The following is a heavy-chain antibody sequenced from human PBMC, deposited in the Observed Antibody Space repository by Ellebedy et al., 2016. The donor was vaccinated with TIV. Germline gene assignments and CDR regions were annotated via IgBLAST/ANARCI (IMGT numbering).Heavy chain of an antibody. CDR1: GFSFSDYH. CDR2: ISSNGSAT. J-gene: IGHJ4*02. D-gene: IGHD3-3*01. CDR3: ATGRRHDDFWSGTYFN. Sequence: GGSLRLXXEASGFSFSDYHMHWVRQPPGKGLAWISFISSNGSATYYADSVNGRFTISRDNAKNSLYLQLNSLRADDTAFYYCATGRRHDDFWSGTYFNWGQGTLVTVSS. V-gene: IGHV3-11*01.